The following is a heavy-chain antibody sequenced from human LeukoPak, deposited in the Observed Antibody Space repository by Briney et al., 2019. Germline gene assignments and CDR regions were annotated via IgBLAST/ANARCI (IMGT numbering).Heavy chain of an antibody. CDR1: GFTFSSYT. CDR2: ISGSGGNT. V-gene: IGHV3-23*01. J-gene: IGHJ4*02. D-gene: IGHD2-15*01. CDR3: ARGGTWYYAFDY. Sequence: PGGSLRLSCAASGFTFSSYTMSWVRQAPGKGLEWVSAISGSGGNTYYADSVKGRFTISRDNSKNTLYLQMNSLRAEDTAVYYCARGGTWYYAFDYWGQGTLVTVSS.